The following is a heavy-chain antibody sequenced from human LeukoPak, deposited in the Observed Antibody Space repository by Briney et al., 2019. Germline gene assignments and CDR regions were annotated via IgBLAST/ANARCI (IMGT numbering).Heavy chain of an antibody. J-gene: IGHJ5*02. Sequence: GGSLRLSCAASGFTFSSYWMSWVRQAPGKGLEWVANIKQDGSEKYYVDSVKGRFTISRDNAKNSLYLQMNSLRAEDTAVYYCARAGGSSSSGWFDPWGQGTLVTVSS. CDR2: IKQDGSEK. V-gene: IGHV3-7*03. CDR3: ARAGGSSSSGWFDP. D-gene: IGHD6-13*01. CDR1: GFTFSSYW.